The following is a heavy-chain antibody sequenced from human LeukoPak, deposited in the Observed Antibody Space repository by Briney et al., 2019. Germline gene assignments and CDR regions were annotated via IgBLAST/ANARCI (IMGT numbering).Heavy chain of an antibody. CDR1: GFTFSRHW. Sequence: GGSLRLSCAASGFTFSRHWMHWVRQGPGKGLECVARIKSDGTYSDYGDSVRGRFTISRDNAKDTLYLQMNSLGVEDTAVYYCVRDDDYYGVDYWGQGTLVNVSS. CDR2: IKSDGTYS. D-gene: IGHD4-17*01. J-gene: IGHJ4*02. CDR3: VRDDDYYGVDY. V-gene: IGHV3-74*01.